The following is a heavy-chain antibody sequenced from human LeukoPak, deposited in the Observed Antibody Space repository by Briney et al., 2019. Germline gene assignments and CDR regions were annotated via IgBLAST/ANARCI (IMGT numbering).Heavy chain of an antibody. CDR2: MYSSGTT. CDR1: GGSLSTPTYY. V-gene: IGHV4-39*01. D-gene: IGHD2-8*02. Sequence: SETLSLTCTVSGGSLSTPTYYWGWIRQPAGTGLEWIATMYSSGTTYYNPSFKSLATISLDTSKNQLSLNLSSVTAADTALYYCARHSGGWRIGLSLWGQGTLVTVSS. CDR3: ARHSGGWRIGLSL. J-gene: IGHJ4*02.